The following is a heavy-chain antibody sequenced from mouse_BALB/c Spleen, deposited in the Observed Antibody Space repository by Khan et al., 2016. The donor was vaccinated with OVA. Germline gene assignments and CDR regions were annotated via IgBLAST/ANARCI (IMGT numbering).Heavy chain of an antibody. CDR2: ISTYSGNT. D-gene: IGHD2-3*01. J-gene: IGHJ2*01. V-gene: IGHV1S137*01. CDR3: ARPAYDGYYAY. CDR1: GYTFTDYA. Sequence: VQLVESGPELVRPGVSVKISCKGSGYTFTDYAMHWVKQSHAKSLEWIGLISTYSGNTNYKQKFKGKATMTVAKSSSTAYMELARLTSEDSAIYYCARPAYDGYYAYWGQGTTLTVSS.